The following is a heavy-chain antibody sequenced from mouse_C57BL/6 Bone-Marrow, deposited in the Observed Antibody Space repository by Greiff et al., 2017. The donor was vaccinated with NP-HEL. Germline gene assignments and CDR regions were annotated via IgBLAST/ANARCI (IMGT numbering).Heavy chain of an antibody. D-gene: IGHD1-1*01. J-gene: IGHJ4*01. V-gene: IGHV14-4*01. Sequence: VQLQQSGAELVRPGASVKLSCTASGFNIKDDYMHWVKQRPEQGLEWIGWIDPENGDTEYASKFQGKATITADTSSNTAYLQLSSLTSKDTAVYYCTTGVYYGSSYGAMDYWGQGTSVTVSS. CDR2: IDPENGDT. CDR3: TTGVYYGSSYGAMDY. CDR1: GFNIKDDY.